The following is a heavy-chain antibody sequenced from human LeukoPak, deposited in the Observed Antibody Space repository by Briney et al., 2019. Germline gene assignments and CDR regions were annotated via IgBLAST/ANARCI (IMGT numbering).Heavy chain of an antibody. CDR1: GFTFSSYE. CDR3: AREPRLAVY. CDR2: ISSSGSTI. D-gene: IGHD6-19*01. J-gene: IGHJ4*02. Sequence: PGGSLRLSCAASGFTFSSYEMNWVRQVPGKGLEWVSYISSSGSTIYYADSVKGRFTISRDNAKNSLYLQMNSLRAEDTAVYYCAREPRLAVYWGQGTLVTVSS. V-gene: IGHV3-48*03.